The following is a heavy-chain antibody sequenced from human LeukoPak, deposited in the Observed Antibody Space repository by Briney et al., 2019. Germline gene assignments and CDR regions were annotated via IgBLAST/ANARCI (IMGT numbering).Heavy chain of an antibody. D-gene: IGHD3-10*01. Sequence: GGSLRLSCAASGFTFRNYIIHWVRQAPGKGLEWVAVTSSDLNVKLYADSVKGRFTISRDNSRSTLYLQMNSLRPEDTAIYYCAREGYYGSGSPPSLYFDYWGQGTLVTVSS. CDR3: AREGYYGSGSPPSLYFDY. CDR2: TSSDLNVK. J-gene: IGHJ4*02. V-gene: IGHV3-30-3*01. CDR1: GFTFRNYI.